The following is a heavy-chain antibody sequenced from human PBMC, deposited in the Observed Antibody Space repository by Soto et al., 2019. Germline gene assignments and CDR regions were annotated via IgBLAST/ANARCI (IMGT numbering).Heavy chain of an antibody. CDR2: INTNTGNP. CDR3: ARRSIAARSLDY. J-gene: IGHJ4*02. Sequence: ASVKVSCKASGYTFTSYAMNWVRQAPGQGLEWMGWINTNTGNPTYAQGFTGRFVSSLDTSVSTAYLQICSLKAEDTAVYYCARRSIAARSLDYWGQGTLVTVSS. D-gene: IGHD6-6*01. V-gene: IGHV7-4-1*01. CDR1: GYTFTSYA.